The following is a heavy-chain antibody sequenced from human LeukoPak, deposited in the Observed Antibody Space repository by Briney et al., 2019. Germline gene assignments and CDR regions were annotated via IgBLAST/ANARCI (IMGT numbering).Heavy chain of an antibody. CDR2: ISSSSSTT. V-gene: IGHV3-48*04. D-gene: IGHD4-11*01. CDR3: ARDPYKNKDYTNYGAFDI. CDR1: GFTVSSNY. Sequence: GGSLRLSCAASGFTVSSNYMSWVRQAPGKGLEWVSYISSSSSTTYYADSVKGRFTISRDNAKRSLYLEMASLRVEDTAVFYCARDPYKNKDYTNYGAFDIWGQGTMVTVSS. J-gene: IGHJ3*02.